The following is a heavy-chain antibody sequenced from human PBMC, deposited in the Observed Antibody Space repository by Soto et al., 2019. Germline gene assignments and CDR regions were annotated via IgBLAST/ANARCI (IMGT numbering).Heavy chain of an antibody. CDR3: TQIYGSGSWGWYFHS. J-gene: IGHJ4*02. Sequence: QITLKESGPSLVKPTETLTLTCTFSGFSLTTIGVGVGWVRQPPGKALEWLTVIFWNDDERYSPSLKTRVTVAKDTSKNQVVVTMTNMGPVDTATYYCTQIYGSGSWGWYFHSWGQGNPVTVSS. CDR1: GFSLTTIGVG. V-gene: IGHV2-5*01. CDR2: IFWNDDE. D-gene: IGHD1-26*01.